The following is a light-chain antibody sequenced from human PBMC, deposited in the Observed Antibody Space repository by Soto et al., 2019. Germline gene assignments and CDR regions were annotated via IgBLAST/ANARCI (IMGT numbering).Light chain of an antibody. Sequence: DTQRTQSPLFLSASVGDRVTITCRASQSISSYVNWYQHKPGKAPKLLIYAASRLQSVVPSRFSGSGSGTDFTLTISSLQPEDFATYYCNLIYNTPLAFGQGTRLEIK. CDR1: QSISSY. CDR2: AAS. CDR3: NLIYNTPLA. J-gene: IGKJ5*01. V-gene: IGKV1-39*01.